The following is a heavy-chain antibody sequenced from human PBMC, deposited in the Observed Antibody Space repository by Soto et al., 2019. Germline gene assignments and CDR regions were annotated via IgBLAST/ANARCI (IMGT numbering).Heavy chain of an antibody. J-gene: IGHJ3*02. Sequence: EVQLLESGGGLVQPGGSLSLSCAASGFSFSSYAMSWVRQAPGKGPEWVSGISASGSKTYYRDSVKGLSTISRDNSKNTLYLQMNSLSAENSAIYYCAKDPNGDYVGAFDIWGQGTVVTVSS. V-gene: IGHV3-23*02. CDR2: ISASGSKT. D-gene: IGHD4-17*01. CDR1: GFSFSSYA. CDR3: AKDPNGDYVGAFDI.